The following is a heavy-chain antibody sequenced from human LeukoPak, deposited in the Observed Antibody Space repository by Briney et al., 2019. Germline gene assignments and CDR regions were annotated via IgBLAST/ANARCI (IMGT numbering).Heavy chain of an antibody. V-gene: IGHV4-39*01. CDR1: GGSISSSSYY. J-gene: IGHJ5*02. CDR2: IYYSGST. D-gene: IGHD6-6*01. Sequence: SETLSLTCTVSGGSISSSSYYWGWIRQPPGKGLEWIGSIYYSGSTYYNPSLKSRVTISVDTSKNQFSLKLSSVTAADTAVYYCARLAYSSSREVVYWFDPWGQGTLVTVSS. CDR3: ARLAYSSSREVVYWFDP.